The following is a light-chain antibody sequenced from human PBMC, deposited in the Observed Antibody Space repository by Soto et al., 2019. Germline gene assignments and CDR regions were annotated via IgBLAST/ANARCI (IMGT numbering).Light chain of an antibody. V-gene: IGLV1-40*01. CDR2: GNR. CDR3: QSYDSSLTATVV. CDR1: SSNLGAGYG. Sequence: QSVLTQPPSVSGAPGQRVTISCTGSSSNLGAGYGVHWYQQRPGSAPKLLIYGNRYRPSGVPDRFSGSKSGTSASLAITGLQAEDEADYYCQSYDSSLTATVVFGGGTKVTVL. J-gene: IGLJ2*01.